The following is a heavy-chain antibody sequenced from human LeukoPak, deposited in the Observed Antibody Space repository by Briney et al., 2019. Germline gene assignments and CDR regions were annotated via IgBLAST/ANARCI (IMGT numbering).Heavy chain of an antibody. D-gene: IGHD6-13*01. CDR3: ARDFGYSSSLYNYFDY. CDR1: GGTFSSYA. Sequence: SSVKVSCKASGGTFSSYAISWVRQAPGQGLEWMGGIIPIFGTANYAQKFQGRVTITADKSTSTAYMELSSLRSEDTAVYYCARDFGYSSSLYNYFDYWGQGTLVTVSS. J-gene: IGHJ4*02. CDR2: IIPIFGTA. V-gene: IGHV1-69*06.